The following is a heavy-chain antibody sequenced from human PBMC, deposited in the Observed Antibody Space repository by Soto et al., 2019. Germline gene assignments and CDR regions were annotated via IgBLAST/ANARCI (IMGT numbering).Heavy chain of an antibody. CDR3: ARGVVPAAMENYYYMDV. V-gene: IGHV4-31*03. CDR1: GGSISSGVYY. Sequence: SETLSLTCTVSGGSISSGVYYWSWIRQHPGKGLEWIGYIYYSGSTYYNPSLKSRVTISVDTSKNQFSLKLSSVTAADTAVYYCARGVVPAAMENYYYMDVWGKGTTVTVSS. D-gene: IGHD2-2*01. J-gene: IGHJ6*03. CDR2: IYYSGST.